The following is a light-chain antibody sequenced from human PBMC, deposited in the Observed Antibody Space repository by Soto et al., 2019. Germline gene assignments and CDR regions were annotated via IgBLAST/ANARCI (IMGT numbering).Light chain of an antibody. CDR3: QSYDSSNQGV. Sequence: NFMLTQPHSVSESPGKTVTISCTRSSGSIASNYVQWYQQRPGSSPTTVIYEDNQRPSGVPDRFSGSIDSSSNSASLTTSGLKTEDEADYYRQSYDSSNQGVFGGGTKLTVL. V-gene: IGLV6-57*01. CDR1: SGSIASNY. J-gene: IGLJ3*02. CDR2: EDN.